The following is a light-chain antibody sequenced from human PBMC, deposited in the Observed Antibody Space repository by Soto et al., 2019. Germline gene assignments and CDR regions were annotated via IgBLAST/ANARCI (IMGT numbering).Light chain of an antibody. J-gene: IGLJ2*01. V-gene: IGLV1-44*01. CDR2: SDN. CDR1: SSNIGSNT. Sequence: QSVLTQPPSASGTPGQRVSISCSGSSSNIGSNTVNWYQKLPGAAPEVLIFSDNQRPSGVPDRFSGSKSGTSASLAISGLQSDDEADYFCAVWDDSLLGPIFGGGTKLT. CDR3: AVWDDSLLGPI.